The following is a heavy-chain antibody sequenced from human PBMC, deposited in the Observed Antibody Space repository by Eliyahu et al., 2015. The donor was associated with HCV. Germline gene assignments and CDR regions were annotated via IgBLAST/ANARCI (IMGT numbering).Heavy chain of an antibody. CDR2: ISFIVGA. D-gene: IGHD3-22*01. V-gene: IGHV4-39*01. Sequence: QLQLQESGPGLVKPSETLSLTCTVSGGSISSSSYYWGWIRQPPGKGLEWIWGISFIVGAPSNPSLKSRVTISVDTSKNQFSLKLSSVTAADTAVYYCARPRGAVIKSNAFDIWGQGTMVTVSS. CDR3: ARPRGAVIKSNAFDI. CDR1: GGSISSSSYY. J-gene: IGHJ3*02.